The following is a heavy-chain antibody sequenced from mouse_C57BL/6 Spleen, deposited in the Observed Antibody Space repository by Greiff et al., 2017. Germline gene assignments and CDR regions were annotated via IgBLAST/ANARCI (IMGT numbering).Heavy chain of an antibody. J-gene: IGHJ2*01. V-gene: IGHV1-42*01. CDR3: ARENYHDY. CDR1: GYSFTGYY. CDR2: INPSTGGT. Sequence: EVQLQQSGPELVKPGASVKISCKASGYSFTGYYMNWVKQSPEKSLEWIGEINPSTGGTTYNQKFKAKATLTVDKSSSTAYMQLKSLTSEDSAFYYCARENYHDYWGQVTTLTVSS.